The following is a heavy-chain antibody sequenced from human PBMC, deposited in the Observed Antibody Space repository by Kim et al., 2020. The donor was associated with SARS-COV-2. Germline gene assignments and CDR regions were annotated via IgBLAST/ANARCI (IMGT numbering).Heavy chain of an antibody. CDR3: ARDVGVVAATFDY. V-gene: IGHV3-33*01. D-gene: IGHD2-15*01. Sequence: YADSVKGRFTISRDNSKNTLYLQMSSLRAEDTAVYYCARDVGVVAATFDYWGQGTLVTVSS. J-gene: IGHJ4*02.